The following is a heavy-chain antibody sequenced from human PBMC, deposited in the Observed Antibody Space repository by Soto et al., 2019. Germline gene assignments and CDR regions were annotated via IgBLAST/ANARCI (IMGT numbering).Heavy chain of an antibody. Sequence: GASVKVSCKASGGTFSSYAISWVRQAPGQGLEWMGWISAYNGNTNYAQKLQGRVTMTTDTSTSTAYMELRSLRSDDTAVYYCARDGKYYDFWSGYQTPIFDYWGQGTLVTVSS. CDR1: GGTFSSYA. CDR3: ARDGKYYDFWSGYQTPIFDY. CDR2: ISAYNGNT. J-gene: IGHJ4*02. V-gene: IGHV1-18*01. D-gene: IGHD3-3*01.